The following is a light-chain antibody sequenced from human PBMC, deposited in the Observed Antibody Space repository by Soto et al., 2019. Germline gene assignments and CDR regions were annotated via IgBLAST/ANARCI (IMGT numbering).Light chain of an antibody. CDR1: QGISSY. Sequence: AIRMTQSPSSLSASTGDIVTITCRASQGISSYLAWYQQKPGKAPKLLIYAASTLQSGVPSMFSGSGSGTDFTLTISCLPSEDFATYYGQQYYSYPITFGQGTRLEIK. J-gene: IGKJ5*01. CDR2: AAS. CDR3: QQYYSYPIT. V-gene: IGKV1-8*01.